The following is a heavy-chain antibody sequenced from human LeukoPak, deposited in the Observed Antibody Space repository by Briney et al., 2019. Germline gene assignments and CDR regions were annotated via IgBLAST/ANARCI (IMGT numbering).Heavy chain of an antibody. J-gene: IGHJ4*02. CDR2: MYYTGST. D-gene: IGHD3-22*01. Sequence: SETLSLTCTVSGGSISSSSYYWGWIRQPPGKGLEWIGSMYYTGSTYYNPSLKSRVTISVDTSKNQFSLKLSSVTAADTAVYYCASSTSGYYNYWGQGTLVTVSS. CDR3: ASSTSGYYNY. V-gene: IGHV4-39*01. CDR1: GGSISSSSYY.